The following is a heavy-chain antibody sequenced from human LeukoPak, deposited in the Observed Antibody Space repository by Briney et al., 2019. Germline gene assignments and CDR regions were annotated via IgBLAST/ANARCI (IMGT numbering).Heavy chain of an antibody. V-gene: IGHV3-64*01. CDR3: ASGVCSSTSCLIEY. Sequence: GGSLRLSCAASGFTFSSYAMHWVRQAPGKGLEYVSAISSNGGSTYYANSVKGRFTISRDNSKNTLYLQMGSLRAEDMAVYYCASGVCSSTSCLIEYWGQGTLVTVSS. J-gene: IGHJ4*02. CDR1: GFTFSSYA. CDR2: ISSNGGST. D-gene: IGHD2-2*01.